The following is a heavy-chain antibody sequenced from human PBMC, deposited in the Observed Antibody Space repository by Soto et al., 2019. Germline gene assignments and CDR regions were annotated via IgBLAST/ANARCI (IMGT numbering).Heavy chain of an antibody. V-gene: IGHV4-31*03. CDR1: GGSISSGGYY. D-gene: IGHD5-18*01. Sequence: QVQLQESGPGLVKPSQTLSLTCTVSGGSISSGGYYWSWIRQHPGKGLEWIGYIDYSGSTYSNPSLKSRVTIAVDTSKNQFSLKLSSVTAADTAVYDCASIEESAMGYYFDYWGQGTLVTVSS. CDR3: ASIEESAMGYYFDY. CDR2: IDYSGST. J-gene: IGHJ4*02.